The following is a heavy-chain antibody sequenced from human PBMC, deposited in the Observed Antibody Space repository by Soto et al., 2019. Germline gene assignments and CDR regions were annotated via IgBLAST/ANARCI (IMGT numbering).Heavy chain of an antibody. D-gene: IGHD2-2*01. V-gene: IGHV4-30-2*01. Sequence: QLQLQESGSGLVKPSQTLSLTCAVSGGSISSGGYSWSWIRQPPGKVLEWIGYIYHSGSTYYNPSLKSRVTISVDRSKNQFSLKLSSVTAADTAVYYCARGVSYCSSTSCYPATSSYYFDYWGQGTLVTVSS. J-gene: IGHJ4*02. CDR1: GGSISSGGYS. CDR2: IYHSGST. CDR3: ARGVSYCSSTSCYPATSSYYFDY.